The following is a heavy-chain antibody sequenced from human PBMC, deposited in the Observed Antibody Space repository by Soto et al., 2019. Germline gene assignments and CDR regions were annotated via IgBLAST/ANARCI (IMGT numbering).Heavy chain of an antibody. CDR3: ARQRTTVVTQAYFDH. CDR1: GGSISSSSYY. J-gene: IGHJ4*02. Sequence: SETLSLTCIVSGGSISSSSYYWGWIRQPPGKGLEWIGSIYYSGRTYYNPSFKSRVTISIDTSKNQFSLKLSSVTATDTAVYYCARQRTTVVTQAYFDHWGQGALVTVSS. V-gene: IGHV4-39*01. CDR2: IYYSGRT. D-gene: IGHD2-21*02.